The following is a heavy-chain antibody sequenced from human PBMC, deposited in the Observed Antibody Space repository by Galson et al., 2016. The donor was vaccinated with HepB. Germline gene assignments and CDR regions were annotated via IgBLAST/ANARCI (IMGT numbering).Heavy chain of an antibody. D-gene: IGHD6-13*01. J-gene: IGHJ6*04. V-gene: IGHV4-61*02. CDR1: GGPISGGIYY. CDR3: ARGVRCSSRWYDYGLDV. CDR2: IFISGST. Sequence: TLSLTCTVSGGPISGGIYYWSWIRQPAGKGLEWIGRIFISGSTNYNPSLKSRVTILVDTSKNQFSLKLSSVTAAETAVYYCARGVRCSSRWYDYGLDVWGKGTTVTVSS.